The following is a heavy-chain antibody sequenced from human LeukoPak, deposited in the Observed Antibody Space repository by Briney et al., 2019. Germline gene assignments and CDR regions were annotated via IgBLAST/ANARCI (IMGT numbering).Heavy chain of an antibody. CDR2: ISGSGGST. V-gene: IGHV3-23*01. D-gene: IGHD2-2*01. CDR1: GFTFSNYA. CDR3: AKGLDIVVPYYAMDV. Sequence: AGGSLRLSCAASGFTFSNYAMSWVRQAPGKGLEWVSAISGSGGSTYYADSVKGRFTISRDNSKNTLYLQMNSLRAEDTAVYYCAKGLDIVVPYYAMDVWGQGTTVTVSS. J-gene: IGHJ6*02.